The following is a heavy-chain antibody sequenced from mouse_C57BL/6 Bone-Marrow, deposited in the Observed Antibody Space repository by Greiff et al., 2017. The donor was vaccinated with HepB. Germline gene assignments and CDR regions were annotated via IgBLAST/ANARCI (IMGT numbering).Heavy chain of an antibody. CDR1: GYTFTSYW. CDR3: ARRNFAIYYYAMDY. J-gene: IGHJ4*01. CDR2: IHPNSGST. V-gene: IGHV1-64*01. Sequence: VQLQQPGAELVKPGASVKLSCKASGYTFTSYWMHWVKQRPGQGLEWIGMIHPNSGSTNYNEKFKSKATLTVDKSSSTAYMQLSSLTSEDSAVYYCARRNFAIYYYAMDYWGQGTSVTVSS.